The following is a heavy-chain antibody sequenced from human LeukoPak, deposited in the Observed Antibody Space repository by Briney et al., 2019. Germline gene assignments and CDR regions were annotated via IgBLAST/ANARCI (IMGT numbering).Heavy chain of an antibody. V-gene: IGHV3-23*01. CDR2: ISGTSDTK. CDR3: AKADATTGGAFDI. D-gene: IGHD1-1*01. Sequence: PGGSLRLSCAASGFIYKYYAMSWLRQSPGKGLESVSIISGTSDTKQYGHSVRGRFTSSRDNPRNTLYLQMNSLRADDTAVYYCAKADATTGGAFDIWGQGTMVTVSS. CDR1: GFIYKYYA. J-gene: IGHJ3*02.